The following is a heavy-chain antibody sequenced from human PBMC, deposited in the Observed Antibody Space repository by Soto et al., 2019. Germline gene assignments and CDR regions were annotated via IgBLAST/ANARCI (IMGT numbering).Heavy chain of an antibody. J-gene: IGHJ4*02. V-gene: IGHV3-11*06. CDR1: GFTFSDYY. Sequence: GGSLRLSCAASGFTFSDYYMSWIRQAPGKGLEWVSYISSSSSYTNYADSVKGRFTISRDNAKNSLYLQMNSRRAEDTAVYYCARVEWQWLAFDYWGQGTLVTVSS. CDR2: ISSSSSYT. D-gene: IGHD6-19*01. CDR3: ARVEWQWLAFDY.